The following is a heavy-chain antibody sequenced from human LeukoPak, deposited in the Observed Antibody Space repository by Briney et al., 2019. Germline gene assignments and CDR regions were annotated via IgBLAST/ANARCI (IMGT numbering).Heavy chain of an antibody. Sequence: GGSLRLSCGASGFTLTSYAMSWIRQAPGKGLEWVSAISGGGENTYYGDSVKGRSTISRDNSKNTLYLQMNSLRAEDTATYYCAKPRAMTTGVGRYFDLWGRGTLVTVSS. J-gene: IGHJ2*01. CDR1: GFTLTSYA. D-gene: IGHD1-1*01. CDR2: ISGGGENT. CDR3: AKPRAMTTGVGRYFDL. V-gene: IGHV3-23*01.